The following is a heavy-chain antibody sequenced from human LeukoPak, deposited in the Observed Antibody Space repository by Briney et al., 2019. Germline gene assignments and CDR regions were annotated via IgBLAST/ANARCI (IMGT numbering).Heavy chain of an antibody. CDR3: AREELRYDFWSGKGIDP. CDR2: IYYSGST. J-gene: IGHJ5*02. CDR1: GGSISSYY. V-gene: IGHV4-59*01. D-gene: IGHD3-3*01. Sequence: SETLSLTCTVSGGSISSYYWSWLRQPPGRGLEGIGYIYYSGSTNYNPSLKSRVTISVDTSKNQFSLKLSSVTAADTAVYYCAREELRYDFWSGKGIDPWGQGTLVTVSS.